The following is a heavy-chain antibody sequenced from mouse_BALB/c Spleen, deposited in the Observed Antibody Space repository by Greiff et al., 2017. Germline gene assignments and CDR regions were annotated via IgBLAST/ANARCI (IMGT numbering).Heavy chain of an antibody. V-gene: IGHV1-9*01. D-gene: IGHD1-1*01. CDR2: ILPGSGST. CDR1: GYTFSSYW. CDR3: ARGSSYWYFDV. Sequence: QVQLKQSGAELMKPGASVKISCKATGYTFSSYWIEWVKQRPGHGLEWIGEILPGSGSTNYNEKFKGKATFTADTSSNTAYMQLSSLTSEDSAVYYCARGSSYWYFDVWGAGTTVTVSS. J-gene: IGHJ1*01.